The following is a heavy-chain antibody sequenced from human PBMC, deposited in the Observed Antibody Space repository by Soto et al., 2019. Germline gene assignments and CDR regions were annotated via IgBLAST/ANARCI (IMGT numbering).Heavy chain of an antibody. CDR3: ARATEATIGDTDY. V-gene: IGHV3-21*01. CDR1: GFAFSSYS. J-gene: IGHJ4*02. Sequence: GSLRLSCAASGFAFSSYSMNWVRQAPGKGLEWVSSISSSSSYIYYAGSVKGRFTISRDNAKNSLYLQMNNLRAEDTAVYYCARATEATIGDTDYWGQGTLVTVSS. D-gene: IGHD5-12*01. CDR2: ISSSSSYI.